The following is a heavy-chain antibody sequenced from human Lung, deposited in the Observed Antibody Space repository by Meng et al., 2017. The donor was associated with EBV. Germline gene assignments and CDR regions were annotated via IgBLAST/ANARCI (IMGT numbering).Heavy chain of an antibody. Sequence: QVKLVQSGSELKKLGASVKVSCKASGYTFTRHAINWVRQAPGQGFEWMGWMNTKTVNPTYAQGLTGRFVFSLDTSVSTAYLQISSLKAEDTAMYYCARDDNGAPDYWGQGTLVTVSS. CDR2: MNTKTVNP. J-gene: IGHJ4*02. D-gene: IGHD1-14*01. CDR3: ARDDNGAPDY. CDR1: GYTFTRHA. V-gene: IGHV7-4-1*02.